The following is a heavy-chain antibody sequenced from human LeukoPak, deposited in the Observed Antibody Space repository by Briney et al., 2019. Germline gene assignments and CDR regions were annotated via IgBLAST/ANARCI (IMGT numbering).Heavy chain of an antibody. CDR1: GFTFSSYA. CDR3: ARDLSVDLKHQHWFDP. J-gene: IGHJ5*02. CDR2: ISYDGSNK. D-gene: IGHD5-12*01. V-gene: IGHV3-30*09. Sequence: PGGSLRLSCAASGFTFSSYAMHWVRQAPGKGLEWVAVISYDGSNKYYADSVKGRFAISRDNSKNTLYLQMNSLRAEDTAVYYCARDLSVDLKHQHWFDPWGQGTLVTVSS.